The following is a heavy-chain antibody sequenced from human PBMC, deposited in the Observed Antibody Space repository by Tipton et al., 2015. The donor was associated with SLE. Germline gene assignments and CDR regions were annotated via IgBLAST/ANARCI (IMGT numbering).Heavy chain of an antibody. Sequence: SLRLSYAASGFDVSITYMSWVRQAPGKGLEWVSILYGGADTYNADSVKGRFTISRDNSKNILYLQMNSLRVEDTAVYHCASSGAPGYGDPSDYYYYPMDVWGQGTKVTVSS. CDR2: LYGGADT. CDR1: GFDVSITY. D-gene: IGHD4-17*01. J-gene: IGHJ6*02. CDR3: ASSGAPGYGDPSDYYYYPMDV. V-gene: IGHV3-53*05.